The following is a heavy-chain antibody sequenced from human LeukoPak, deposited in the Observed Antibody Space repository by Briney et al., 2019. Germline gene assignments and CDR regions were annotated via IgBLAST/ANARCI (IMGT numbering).Heavy chain of an antibody. V-gene: IGHV3-7*04. J-gene: IGHJ4*02. Sequence: GGSLRLSCAASGFTFSSYWMSWVRQAPGKGLEWVANIKQDGSEKYYVDSVKGRFTISRDNAKNSLYLQMNSLRAEDTAVYYCARGSDYYDFWSGDWGQGALVTVSS. D-gene: IGHD3-3*01. CDR2: IKQDGSEK. CDR1: GFTFSSYW. CDR3: ARGSDYYDFWSGD.